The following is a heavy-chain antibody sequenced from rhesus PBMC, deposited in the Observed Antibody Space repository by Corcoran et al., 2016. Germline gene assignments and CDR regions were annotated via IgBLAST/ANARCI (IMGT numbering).Heavy chain of an antibody. CDR2: IYGRGSST. CDR3: AREAYSGSWNAEYFEF. Sequence: QLQLQESGPGLVKPSETLSVTCAVSGGSISSSYWSWIRQAPGKGLEWIGYIYGRGSSTNYNPSLKSRVTLSVDTSKNQLSLKLSSVTTADTAVYYCAREAYSGSWNAEYFEFWGQGALVTVSS. CDR1: GGSISSSY. V-gene: IGHV4-169*02. D-gene: IGHD6-25*01. J-gene: IGHJ1*01.